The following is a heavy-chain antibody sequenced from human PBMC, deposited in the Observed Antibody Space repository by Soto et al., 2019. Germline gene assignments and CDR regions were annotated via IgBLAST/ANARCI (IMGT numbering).Heavy chain of an antibody. V-gene: IGHV1-3*01. CDR2: INAGNGNT. D-gene: IGHD2-2*01. J-gene: IGHJ6*02. CDR1: GYTFTSYA. Sequence: ASVKVSWKASGYTFTSYAMHWVRQAPGQRLEWMGWINAGNGNTKYSQKFQGRVTITRDTSASTAYMELSSLRSEDTAVYYCARGVCSSTSCYYSYYYYGMDVWGQGTTVTVSS. CDR3: ARGVCSSTSCYYSYYYYGMDV.